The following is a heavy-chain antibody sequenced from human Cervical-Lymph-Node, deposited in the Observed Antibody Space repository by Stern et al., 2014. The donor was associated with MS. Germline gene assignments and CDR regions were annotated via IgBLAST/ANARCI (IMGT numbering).Heavy chain of an antibody. Sequence: QVQLVQSGAEVKKPGASVKVSCKASGYTFNDNYLHWVRQAPGQGLQWVGWVNPNNGATWYAQTFEGRFTMTRDTSIGTVYMELSRLRHDDTAVYYCARDPRRYASGRLDYWGQGTLVTVSS. CDR3: ARDPRRYASGRLDY. CDR1: GYTFNDNY. J-gene: IGHJ4*02. D-gene: IGHD3-10*01. V-gene: IGHV1-2*02. CDR2: VNPNNGAT.